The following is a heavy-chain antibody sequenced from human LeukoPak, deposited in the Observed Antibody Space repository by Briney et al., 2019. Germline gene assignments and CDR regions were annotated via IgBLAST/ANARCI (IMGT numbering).Heavy chain of an antibody. J-gene: IGHJ3*01. D-gene: IGHD4-17*01. CDR3: ARDPSSYGDPRDAFAF. Sequence: GGSLRLSCAASGFTFSSYSMNWVRQAPGKGLEWVSYISSSGSIIYYADSVKGRFTISKDNAKNSLYLQMNSLRDEDTAVYYCARDPSSYGDPRDAFAFWGQGTMVTVSS. V-gene: IGHV3-48*02. CDR2: ISSSGSII. CDR1: GFTFSSYS.